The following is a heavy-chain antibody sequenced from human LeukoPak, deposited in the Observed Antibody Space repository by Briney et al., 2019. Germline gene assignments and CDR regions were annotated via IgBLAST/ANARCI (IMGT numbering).Heavy chain of an antibody. J-gene: IGHJ4*02. V-gene: IGHV1-2*02. D-gene: IGHD1-26*01. CDR3: ARDHPEDRWELLY. CDR1: GYTFTGYY. Sequence: ASVKVSCKASGYTFTGYYMHWVRQAPGQGLEWMGWINPNSGGTNYAQKFQGRVTMTRDMSTSTVYMELSSLRSEDTAVYYCARDHPEDRWELLYWGQGTLVTVSS. CDR2: INPNSGGT.